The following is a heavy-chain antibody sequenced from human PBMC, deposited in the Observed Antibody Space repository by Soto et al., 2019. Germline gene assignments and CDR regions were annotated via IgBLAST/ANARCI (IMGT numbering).Heavy chain of an antibody. V-gene: IGHV4-34*01. Sequence: SETLSLTCAVYGGSFSGYYWSWIRQPPGKGLEWIGEINHSGSTNYNPSLKSRVTISVDTSKNQFSLKLSSVTAADTAVYYCARGLGIQLWPTRSFDDWGQGTLVTVSS. CDR2: INHSGST. J-gene: IGHJ4*02. D-gene: IGHD5-18*01. CDR1: GGSFSGYY. CDR3: ARGLGIQLWPTRSFDD.